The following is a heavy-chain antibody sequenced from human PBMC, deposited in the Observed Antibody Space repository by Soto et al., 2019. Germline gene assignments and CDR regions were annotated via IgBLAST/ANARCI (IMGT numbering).Heavy chain of an antibody. CDR1: GFTFSNYW. CDR3: ARGISTPGIDY. Sequence: GSLRLSCAASGFTFSNYWMNWVRQAPGKGLEWVANINQDGSEKSFVDSVKGRFTISRDNAKNSLYLQMNSLRAEDTAVYYCARGISTPGIDYWGQGTLVTVSS. CDR2: INQDGSEK. D-gene: IGHD2-15*01. V-gene: IGHV3-7*03. J-gene: IGHJ4*02.